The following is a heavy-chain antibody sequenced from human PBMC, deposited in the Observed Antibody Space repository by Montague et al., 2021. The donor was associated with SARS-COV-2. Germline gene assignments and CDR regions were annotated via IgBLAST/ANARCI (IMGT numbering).Heavy chain of an antibody. Sequence: TLSLTCTVSGDSITSGSYYWNWVRQPAGKGLEWVGRSYTSGSIDYNPSLKSRLTISVDTSKNQFSLKLSSVTAADTAVYFCAREWGSYSGRFDYWGQGALVIVSS. CDR2: SYTSGSI. J-gene: IGHJ4*02. CDR3: AREWGSYSGRFDY. V-gene: IGHV4-61*02. CDR1: GDSITSGSYY. D-gene: IGHD1-26*01.